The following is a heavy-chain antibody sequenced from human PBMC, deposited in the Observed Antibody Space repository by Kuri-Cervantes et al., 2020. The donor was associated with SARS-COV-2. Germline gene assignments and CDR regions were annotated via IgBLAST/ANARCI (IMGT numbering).Heavy chain of an antibody. Sequence: GGSLRLSCAASGFIFSSHSMNWVRQAPGKGLEWVSYISSSSSTIYYADSVKGRFTISRDNAKNSLYLQMNSLRAEDTAVYYCAGGGDCSSTSCYRAEVNWGQGTLVTVSS. D-gene: IGHD2-2*02. CDR3: AGGGDCSSTSCYRAEVN. CDR2: ISSSSSTI. V-gene: IGHV3-48*01. CDR1: GFIFSSHS. J-gene: IGHJ4*02.